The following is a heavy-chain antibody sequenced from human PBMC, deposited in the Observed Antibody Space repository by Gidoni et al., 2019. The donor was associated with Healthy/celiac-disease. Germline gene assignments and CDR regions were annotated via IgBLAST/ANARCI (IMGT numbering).Heavy chain of an antibody. Sequence: QVQLVESGGGVVQPGRSLRLSCAAPGFTFSSYGMHWVRQAPGKGLEWVAVIWYDGSNKYYADSVKGRFTISRDNSKNTLYLQMNSLRAEDTAVYYCARDYNYRFDYWGQGTLVTVSS. V-gene: IGHV3-33*01. CDR2: IWYDGSNK. D-gene: IGHD3-22*01. CDR3: ARDYNYRFDY. CDR1: GFTFSSYG. J-gene: IGHJ4*02.